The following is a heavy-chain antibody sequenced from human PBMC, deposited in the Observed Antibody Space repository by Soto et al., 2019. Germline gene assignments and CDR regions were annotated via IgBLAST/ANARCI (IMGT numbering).Heavy chain of an antibody. CDR1: GFTFSSYS. D-gene: IGHD3-9*01. J-gene: IGHJ4*02. V-gene: IGHV3-48*01. CDR3: ARFLTGYNTFAY. Sequence: PGGSLRLSCAASGFTFSSYSMNWVRHVPGEGLEWVSYISSSTSSIYYADSVKGRFTISRDNAKNSLYLQMNSLRAEDTAVYYSARFLTGYNTFAYWGQGALVTVSS. CDR2: ISSSTSSI.